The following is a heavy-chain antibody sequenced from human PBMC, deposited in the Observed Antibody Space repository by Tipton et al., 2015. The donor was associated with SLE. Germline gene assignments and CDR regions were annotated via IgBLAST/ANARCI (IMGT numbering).Heavy chain of an antibody. CDR2: INHSGST. CDR1: GYSISSGYY. D-gene: IGHD6-19*01. V-gene: IGHV4-38-2*02. CDR3: ARGRRAVAGTFGY. Sequence: TLSLTCTVSGYSISSGYYWGWIRQPPGKGLEWIGEINHSGSTNYNPSLKSRVTISVDTSKNQFSLKLSSVTAADTAVYYCARGRRAVAGTFGYWGQGTLVTVSS. J-gene: IGHJ4*02.